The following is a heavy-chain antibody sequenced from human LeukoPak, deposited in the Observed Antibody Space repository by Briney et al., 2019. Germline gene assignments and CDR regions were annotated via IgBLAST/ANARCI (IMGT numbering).Heavy chain of an antibody. J-gene: IGHJ4*02. Sequence: GASVKVSCKASGNTFSNYGISWVRQAPGQGLEWMGIINPSGDSTSYAQKFQGRVTMTRDTSTSTVYMGLSSLRSEDTAVYYCASVLYCGADCYSGRYFFDYWGQGTLVTVSS. CDR1: GNTFSNYG. D-gene: IGHD2-21*02. V-gene: IGHV1-46*01. CDR3: ASVLYCGADCYSGRYFFDY. CDR2: INPSGDST.